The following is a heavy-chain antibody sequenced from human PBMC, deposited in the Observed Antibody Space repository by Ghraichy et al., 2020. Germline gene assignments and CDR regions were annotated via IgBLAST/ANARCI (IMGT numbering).Heavy chain of an antibody. CDR2: ISSSSSYI. CDR3: ARDGTSGAAPYYYYMDV. J-gene: IGHJ6*03. CDR1: GFTFSSYS. V-gene: IGHV3-21*01. Sequence: GGSLRLSCAASGFTFSSYSMNWVRQAPGKGLEWVSSISSSSSYIYYADSVKGRFTISRDNAKNSLYLQMNSLRAEDTAVYYCARDGTSGAAPYYYYMDVWGKGTTVTVSS. D-gene: IGHD1-26*01.